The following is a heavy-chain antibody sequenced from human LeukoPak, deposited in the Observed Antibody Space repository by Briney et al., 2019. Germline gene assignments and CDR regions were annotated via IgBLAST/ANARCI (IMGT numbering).Heavy chain of an antibody. CDR2: IYHSGST. Sequence: SETLSLTCAVSGYSISSGYYWGWIRQPPGKGLEWIGSIYHSGSTCYNPSLKSRVTISVDTSKNQFSLKLSSVTAADTAVYYCARDLVSGGIAVAGPFDYWGQGTLVTVSS. D-gene: IGHD6-19*01. V-gene: IGHV4-38-2*02. CDR3: ARDLVSGGIAVAGPFDY. J-gene: IGHJ4*02. CDR1: GYSISSGYY.